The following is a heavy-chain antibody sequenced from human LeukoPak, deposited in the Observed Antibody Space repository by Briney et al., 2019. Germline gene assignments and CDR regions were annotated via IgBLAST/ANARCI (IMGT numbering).Heavy chain of an antibody. J-gene: IGHJ4*02. V-gene: IGHV1-69*06. CDR3: AAYYDFWSGYPPFDY. CDR1: GGTFSSYA. CDR2: IIPIFGTA. Sequence: SVKVSCKASGGTFSSYAISWVRQAPGQGLEWMGGIIPIFGTANYAQKFQGRVTITADKSTSTAYMELSSLRSEDTAVYYCAAYYDFWSGYPPFDYWGQGTLVTVSS. D-gene: IGHD3-3*01.